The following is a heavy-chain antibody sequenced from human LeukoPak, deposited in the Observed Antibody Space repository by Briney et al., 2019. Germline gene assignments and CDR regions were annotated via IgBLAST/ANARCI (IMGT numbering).Heavy chain of an antibody. CDR1: GFTFSSYG. V-gene: IGHV3-30*03. CDR2: ISYDGSNK. CDR3: ATPIDY. J-gene: IGHJ4*02. Sequence: GGSLRLSYAASGFTFSSYGMHWVRQAPGKGLEWVAVISYDGSNKYYADSVKGRFTISRDNSKNTLYLQMNSLRAEDTAVYYCATPIDYWGQGTLVTVSS.